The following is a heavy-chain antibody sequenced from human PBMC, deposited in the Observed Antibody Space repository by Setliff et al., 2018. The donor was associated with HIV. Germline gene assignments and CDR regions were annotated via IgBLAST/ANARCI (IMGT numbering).Heavy chain of an antibody. CDR2: IYYSGST. Sequence: PSETLSLTCTVSGGSISSGDYYWSWIRQHPGKGLEWIGYIYYSGSTYYNPSLKSRVTISVDTSKNQFSLKLSSVTAADTAVYYCARLYGSGHYFAFDFWGQGALVTVSS. CDR3: ARLYGSGHYFAFDF. CDR1: GGSISSGDYY. V-gene: IGHV4-31*03. D-gene: IGHD3-10*01. J-gene: IGHJ4*02.